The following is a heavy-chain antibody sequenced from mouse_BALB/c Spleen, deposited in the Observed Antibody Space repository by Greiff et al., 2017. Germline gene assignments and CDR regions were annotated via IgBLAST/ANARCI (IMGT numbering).Heavy chain of an antibody. V-gene: IGHV1S41*01. CDR1: GYTFTSYW. CDR2: IAPGSGST. CDR3: ARGRDAMDY. J-gene: IGHJ4*01. Sequence: DLVKPGASVKLSCKASGYTFTSYWINWIKQRPGQGLEWIGRIAPGSGSTYYNEMFKGKATLTVDTSSSTAYIQLSSLSSEDSAVYFSARGRDAMDYWGQGTSVTVSS.